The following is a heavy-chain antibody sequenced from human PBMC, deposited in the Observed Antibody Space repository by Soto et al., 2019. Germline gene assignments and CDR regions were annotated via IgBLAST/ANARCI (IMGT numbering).Heavy chain of an antibody. CDR3: AHNLVAGTSWFDP. V-gene: IGHV2-5*02. Sequence: QITLKESGPTLVKPTQTLTLTCTFSGFSLSTSGVGVVWIRQPPGKALEWLGIIYWDDDKRYSPSLKSRLTNTTDPSKNHVVLTMTTMDPVDTGTYYCAHNLVAGTSWFDPWGQGPLVTVSS. CDR1: GFSLSTSGVG. D-gene: IGHD6-19*01. J-gene: IGHJ5*02. CDR2: IYWDDDK.